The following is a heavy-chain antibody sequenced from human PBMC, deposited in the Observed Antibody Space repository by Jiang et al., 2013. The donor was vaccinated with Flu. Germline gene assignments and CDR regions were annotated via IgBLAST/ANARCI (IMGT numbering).Heavy chain of an antibody. CDR2: IYPGDSDT. Sequence: GAEVKKPGESLKISCKGSGYSFTSYWIGWVRQMPGKGLEWMGIIYPGDSDTRYSPSFQGQVTISADKSISTAYLQWSSLKASDTAMYYCARQENQWLGLRDAFDIVGPRDNGHRLF. D-gene: IGHD6-19*01. CDR3: ARQENQWLGLRDAFDI. CDR1: GYSFTSYW. V-gene: IGHV5-51*01. J-gene: IGHJ3*02.